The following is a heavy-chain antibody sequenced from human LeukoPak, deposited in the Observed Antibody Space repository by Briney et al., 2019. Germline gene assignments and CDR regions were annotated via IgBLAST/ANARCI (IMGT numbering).Heavy chain of an antibody. J-gene: IGHJ5*02. D-gene: IGHD2/OR15-2a*01. CDR3: VKDLSHRSTCNCYGWFDP. Sequence: PGGSLRLSCAASGFTFNAYAMSWVRQAPGKGLEWVSAISPSGDNMYYADSVKGRFIISRDNSKNTLSLQMNSLRVEDTATYYCVKDLSHRSTCNCYGWFDPWGQGTLVTVSS. V-gene: IGHV3-23*01. CDR2: ISPSGDNM. CDR1: GFTFNAYA.